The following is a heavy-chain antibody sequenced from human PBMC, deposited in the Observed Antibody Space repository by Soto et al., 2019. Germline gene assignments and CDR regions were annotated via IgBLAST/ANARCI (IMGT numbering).Heavy chain of an antibody. CDR3: AKEHGGGTSTITSYFDY. V-gene: IGHV1-18*01. J-gene: IGHJ4*02. CDR2: ISAYNGNT. Sequence: ASVKVSCKASGYTFTSYGISWVRQAPGQGLEWMGWISAYNGNTNYAQKLQGRVTMTTDTSTSTAYMELRSLRSDDTAVYYCAKEHGGGTSTITSYFDYWGRGTQVTVSS. D-gene: IGHD5-12*01. CDR1: GYTFTSYG.